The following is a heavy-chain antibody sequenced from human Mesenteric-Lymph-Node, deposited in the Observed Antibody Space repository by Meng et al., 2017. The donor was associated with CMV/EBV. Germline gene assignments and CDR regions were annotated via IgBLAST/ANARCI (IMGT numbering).Heavy chain of an antibody. CDR1: GFTFNTYT. J-gene: IGHJ3*02. CDR2: ISYDETDK. Sequence: GESLKISCEVSGFTFNTYTMHWVRQAPGKGLEWLASISYDETDKDYRDSLMGRFTISRDNSKNTLYLQMNSLRRDDTAVYYCAKGRGRGTSGSHFFFDIWGQGTTVTVSS. V-gene: IGHV3-30*04. D-gene: IGHD1-7*01. CDR3: AKGRGRGTSGSHFFFDI.